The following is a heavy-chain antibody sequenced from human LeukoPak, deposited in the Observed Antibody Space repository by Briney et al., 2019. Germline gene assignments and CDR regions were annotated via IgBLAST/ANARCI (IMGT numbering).Heavy chain of an antibody. CDR2: IKYDGIDK. D-gene: IGHD3-22*01. J-gene: IGHJ4*02. Sequence: GGSLRLSCAASGFIFTDYWMNWVRQAPGKGLEWVAMIKYDGIDKKYLDSVKGRFTNSRDNSKNTLYLQMNSLRAEDTAVYYCAKQTGRYYDSSGYYIDYWGQGTLVTVSS. V-gene: IGHV3-7*03. CDR1: GFIFTDYW. CDR3: AKQTGRYYDSSGYYIDY.